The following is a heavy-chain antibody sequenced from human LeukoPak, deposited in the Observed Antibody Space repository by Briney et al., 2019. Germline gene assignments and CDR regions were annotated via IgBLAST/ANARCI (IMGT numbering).Heavy chain of an antibody. V-gene: IGHV4-38-2*01. Sequence: SETLSLTCAVSGYSISSGYYWGWIRQPPGKGLEWIGSIYHSGSTYYNPSLKSRVTISVDTSKNQFSLKLSSVTAADTAVYYCARGPVNSYGEHRPEEHDYWGQGTLVTVSS. J-gene: IGHJ4*02. D-gene: IGHD2/OR15-2a*01. CDR1: GYSISSGYY. CDR2: IYHSGST. CDR3: ARGPVNSYGEHRPEEHDY.